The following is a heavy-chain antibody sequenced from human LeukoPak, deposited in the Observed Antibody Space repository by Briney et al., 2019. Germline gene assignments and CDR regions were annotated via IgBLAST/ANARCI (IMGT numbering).Heavy chain of an antibody. V-gene: IGHV3-23*01. Sequence: QSGGSLRLSCAASGFTFSSYAMSWVRQAPGKGLEWVSAISGSGGSTYYADSVKGRFTISRDNSKNTLYLQMNSLRAEDTAVYYCAKIGGYDYVWGPLRHAFDIWGQGTMVTVSS. CDR3: AKIGGYDYVWGPLRHAFDI. CDR1: GFTFSSYA. J-gene: IGHJ3*02. CDR2: ISGSGGST. D-gene: IGHD3-16*01.